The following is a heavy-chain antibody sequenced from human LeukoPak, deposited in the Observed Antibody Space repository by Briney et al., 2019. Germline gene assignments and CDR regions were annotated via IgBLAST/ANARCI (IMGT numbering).Heavy chain of an antibody. J-gene: IGHJ4*02. V-gene: IGHV3-7*01. Sequence: GGSLRLSCAASGFTFSSYWMSWVRQAPGKGLEWVANIKQDGSEKYYVDSVKGRFTISRDNAKNSLYLQMNSLGAEDTAVYYCARDSFRGSSWSTHKRQKTFDYWGQGTLVTVSS. CDR3: ARDSFRGSSWSTHKRQKTFDY. D-gene: IGHD6-13*01. CDR2: IKQDGSEK. CDR1: GFTFSSYW.